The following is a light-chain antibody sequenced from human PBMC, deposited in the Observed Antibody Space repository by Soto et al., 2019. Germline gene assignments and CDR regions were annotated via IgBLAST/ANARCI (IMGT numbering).Light chain of an antibody. CDR2: DAS. Sequence: EIVLTQSPATLSLSPGEKATHSCRASQSVSSYLAWYQQKPGQAPRLLIYDASNRATGIPARFSGSGSGTDFTLTISSLEPEDFAVYYCQQRSNWYTFGQGTKVDI. CDR3: QQRSNWYT. J-gene: IGKJ2*01. CDR1: QSVSSY. V-gene: IGKV3-11*01.